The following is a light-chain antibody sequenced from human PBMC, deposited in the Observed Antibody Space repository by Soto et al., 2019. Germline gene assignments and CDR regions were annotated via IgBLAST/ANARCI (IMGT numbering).Light chain of an antibody. CDR2: EVS. CDR1: SNDVGGYNY. CDR3: SSDTTTSTWV. Sequence: QSALTQPASVSGAPGQSITISCTGTSNDVGGYNYVSWFQQHPGKAPKLMIYEVSNRPSGVSNRFSGSKSGDTASLTISGLQAEDEADSYCSSDTTTSTWVFGGGTKLTVL. V-gene: IGLV2-14*01. J-gene: IGLJ3*02.